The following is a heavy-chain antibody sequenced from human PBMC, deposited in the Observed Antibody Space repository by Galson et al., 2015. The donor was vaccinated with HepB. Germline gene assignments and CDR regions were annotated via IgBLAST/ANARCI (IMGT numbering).Heavy chain of an antibody. D-gene: IGHD2-15*01. CDR1: GFTFSSYW. CDR2: IKQDGSEK. J-gene: IGHJ4*02. CDR3: ARDRDCSGGSCYDY. V-gene: IGHV3-7*01. Sequence: SLRLSCAASGFTFSSYWMSWVRQAPGKGLEWVANIKQDGSEKYYVDSVKGRFTISRDNAKNSLYLQMNSLRAEDTAVYYCARDRDCSGGSCYDYWGQGTLVTVSS.